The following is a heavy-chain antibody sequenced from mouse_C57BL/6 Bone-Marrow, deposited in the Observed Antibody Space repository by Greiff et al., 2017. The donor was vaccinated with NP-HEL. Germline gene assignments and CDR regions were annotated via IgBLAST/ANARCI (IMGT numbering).Heavy chain of an antibody. CDR3: ARYGDYGSSHWYFDV. V-gene: IGHV1-76*01. CDR2: IYPGSGNT. Sequence: VQLQQSGAELVRPGASVKLSCKASGYTFTDYYINWVKQRPGQGLEWIARIYPGSGNTYYNEKFKGKATLTAEKSSSTAYMQLSSLTSEDSAVYFCARYGDYGSSHWYFDVWGTGTTVTVSS. CDR1: GYTFTDYY. J-gene: IGHJ1*03. D-gene: IGHD1-1*01.